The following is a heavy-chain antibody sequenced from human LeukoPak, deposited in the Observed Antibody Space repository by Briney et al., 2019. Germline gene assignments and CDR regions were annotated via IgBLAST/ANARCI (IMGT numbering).Heavy chain of an antibody. CDR1: GFTFSSYA. J-gene: IGHJ4*02. V-gene: IGHV3-64*04. Sequence: GGSLRLSCSASGFTFSSYAMHWVRQAPGKGLEYVSAISSNGGSTYYADSVKGRFTISRDNSKNTLYLQMNSLRAEDTAVYYCAKQSWGSTYYFDYWGQGTLVTVSS. CDR3: AKQSWGSTYYFDY. CDR2: ISSNGGST. D-gene: IGHD7-27*01.